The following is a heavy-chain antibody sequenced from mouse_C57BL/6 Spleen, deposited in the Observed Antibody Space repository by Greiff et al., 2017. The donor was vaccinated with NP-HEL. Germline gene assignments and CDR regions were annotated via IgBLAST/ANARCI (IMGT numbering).Heavy chain of an antibody. D-gene: IGHD1-1*01. CDR3: ARWILRSLDY. CDR1: GYTFTDYY. V-gene: IGHV1-26*01. CDR2: INPNNGGT. J-gene: IGHJ2*01. Sequence: VQLQQSGPELVKPGASVKISCKASGYTFTDYYMNWVKQSHGKSLEWIGDINPNNGGTSYNQKFKGKATLTVDKSSSTAYMELRSLTSEDSAVYYCARWILRSLDYWGQGTTLTVSS.